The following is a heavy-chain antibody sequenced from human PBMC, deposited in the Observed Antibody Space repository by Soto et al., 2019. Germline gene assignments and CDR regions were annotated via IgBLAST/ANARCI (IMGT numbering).Heavy chain of an antibody. CDR2: IIPIFGTA. V-gene: IGHV1-69*13. D-gene: IGHD5-18*01. Sequence: SVKVSCKASGGTFSSYAISWVRQAPGQGLEWMGGIIPIFGTANYAQKFQGRVTITADESTSTAYMELSSLRSENTAVYYWAGASRGCSYGYSPDYWGHGSLVTVSS. J-gene: IGHJ4*01. CDR1: GGTFSSYA. CDR3: AGASRGCSYGYSPDY.